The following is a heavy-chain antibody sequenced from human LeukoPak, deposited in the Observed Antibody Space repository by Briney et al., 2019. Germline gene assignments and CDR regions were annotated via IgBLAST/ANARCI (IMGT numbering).Heavy chain of an antibody. CDR1: GFTVSSNY. CDR2: IYSGGST. V-gene: IGHV3-66*01. D-gene: IGHD6-6*01. CDR3: ASFTSSSQVFDY. Sequence: GGSLRLSCAASGFTVSSNYMSWVRQAPGKGLEWVSVIYSGGSTYYADSVKSRFTISGDNSKNTLYLQMNSLRAEDTAVYYCASFTSSSQVFDYWGQGTLVTVSS. J-gene: IGHJ4*02.